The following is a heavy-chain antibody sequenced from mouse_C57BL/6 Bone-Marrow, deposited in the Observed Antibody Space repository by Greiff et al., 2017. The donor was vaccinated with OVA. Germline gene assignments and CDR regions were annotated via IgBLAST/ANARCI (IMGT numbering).Heavy chain of an antibody. V-gene: IGHV1-18*01. CDR2: INPNNGGT. J-gene: IGHJ1*03. CDR1: GYTFTDYN. D-gene: IGHD1-1*01. CDR3: AREVTTVGDWYFDV. Sequence: EVQLQQSGPELVKPGASVKIPCKASGYTFTDYNMDWVKQSHGKSLEWIGDINPNNGGTIYNQKFKGKATLTVDKSSSTAYMELRSLTSEDTAVYYCAREVTTVGDWYFDVWGTGTTVTVSS.